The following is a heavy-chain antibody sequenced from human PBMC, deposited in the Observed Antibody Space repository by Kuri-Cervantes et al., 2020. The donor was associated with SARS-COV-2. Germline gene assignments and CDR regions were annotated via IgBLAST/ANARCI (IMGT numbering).Heavy chain of an antibody. CDR3: AREGTYAFDI. CDR2: ISYDGSNK. V-gene: IGHV3-30-3*01. Sequence: GESLKISCAASGFTFSSYAMHWVRQAPGKGLEWVAVISYDGSNKYYADSVKGRFTISRDNSKNTLYLQMNGLRAEDTAVYYCAREGTYAFDIWGQGTMVTVSS. J-gene: IGHJ3*02. CDR1: GFTFSSYA. D-gene: IGHD1-1*01.